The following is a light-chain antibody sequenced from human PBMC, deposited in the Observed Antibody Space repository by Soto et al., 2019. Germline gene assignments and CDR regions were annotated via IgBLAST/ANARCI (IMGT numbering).Light chain of an antibody. CDR3: SSYAASNNLGV. Sequence: QSALTQPPSASGSPGQSFTISCIGTSSDVGGYNYVSWYQQHPGKAPKLMIYEVSKRPSGGPDRFSGSKSGNTASLTVSGLQAEDEADYYCSSYAASNNLGVFGGGTKLTVL. J-gene: IGLJ2*01. CDR2: EVS. CDR1: SSDVGGYNY. V-gene: IGLV2-8*01.